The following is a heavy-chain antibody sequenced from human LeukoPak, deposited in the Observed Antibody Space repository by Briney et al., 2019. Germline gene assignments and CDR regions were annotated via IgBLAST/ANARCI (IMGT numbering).Heavy chain of an antibody. V-gene: IGHV1-2*02. CDR3: ARVHPRQWQDGMDV. D-gene: IGHD6-19*01. CDR1: GYTFTSYD. J-gene: IGHJ6*02. Sequence: ASVKVSCKASGYTFTSYDINWVRQATGQGLEWMGWINPNSGGTNYAQKFQGRVTMTRDTSISTAYMELSRLRSDDTAVYYCARVHPRQWQDGMDVWGQGTTVTVSS. CDR2: INPNSGGT.